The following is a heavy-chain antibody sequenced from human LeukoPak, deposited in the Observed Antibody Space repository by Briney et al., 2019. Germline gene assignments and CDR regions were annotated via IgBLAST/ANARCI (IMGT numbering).Heavy chain of an antibody. D-gene: IGHD2-15*01. CDR1: GFTFSDYY. Sequence: GGSLRLSCAASGFTFSDYYMSWIRQAPGKGLEWASYISSSGSTIYYADSVKGRFTISRGNAKNSLYLQMNSLRAEDTAVYYCAREACSGGSCYSFSGPHYFDYWGQGTLVTVSS. CDR3: AREACSGGSCYSFSGPHYFDY. J-gene: IGHJ4*02. CDR2: ISSSGSTI. V-gene: IGHV3-11*01.